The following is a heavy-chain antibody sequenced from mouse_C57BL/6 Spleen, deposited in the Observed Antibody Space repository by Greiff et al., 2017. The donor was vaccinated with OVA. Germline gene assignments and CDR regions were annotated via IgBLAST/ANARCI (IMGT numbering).Heavy chain of an antibody. CDR1: GYTFTSYW. V-gene: IGHV1-69*01. J-gene: IGHJ2*01. CDR3: ARRRDSNHYFDY. CDR2: IDPSDSYT. Sequence: QVQLQQPGAELVMPGASVKLSCKASGYTFTSYWMHWVKQRPGQGLEWIGEIDPSDSYTNYNQKFKGKSTLTVDKSSSTAYMQLSSLTSEDSAVYYCARRRDSNHYFDYWGQGTTLTVSS. D-gene: IGHD2-5*01.